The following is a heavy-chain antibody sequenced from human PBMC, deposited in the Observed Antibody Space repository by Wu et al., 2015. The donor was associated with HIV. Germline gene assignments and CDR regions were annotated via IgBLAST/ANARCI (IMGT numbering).Heavy chain of an antibody. J-gene: IGHJ4*03. CDR1: GGTFSSYA. CDR2: IIPIFGTA. CDR3: ARLPVPDGYFDY. Sequence: QVQLVQSGAEVKKPGSSVKVSCKASGGTFSSYAISWVRQAPGQGLEWMGGIIPIFGTANYAQKFQGRVTITTDESTSTAYMELSSLRSEDTAVYYCARLPVPDGYFDYWGPGERWSPSPQ. D-gene: IGHD4-17*01. V-gene: IGHV1-69*05.